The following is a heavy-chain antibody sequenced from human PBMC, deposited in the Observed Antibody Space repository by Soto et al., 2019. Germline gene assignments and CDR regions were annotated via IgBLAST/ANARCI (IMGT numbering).Heavy chain of an antibody. CDR2: MWYDGTNK. V-gene: IGHV3-33*01. J-gene: IGHJ3*02. Sequence: QVQLVESGGVVVQPGRSLRLSCAASGCTFRIYSMHWVRQSPGKGLEWVAVMWYDGTNKYYGESVKGRFTISRDNSENTLYLQMNSLRVEDTAVYYCARDATFGTKGGSFDIWGHGTLVTVSS. D-gene: IGHD3-16*01. CDR3: ARDATFGTKGGSFDI. CDR1: GCTFRIYS.